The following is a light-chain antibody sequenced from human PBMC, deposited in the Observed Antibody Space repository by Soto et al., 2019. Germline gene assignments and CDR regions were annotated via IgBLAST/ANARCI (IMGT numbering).Light chain of an antibody. J-gene: IGLJ1*01. Sequence: QSVLTQPASVSGSPGQSITISCTGTSSDVGGFNSVCWYQQHPGNAPKLMIYEVSDRPSGVSNRFSGSKSGNTASLTISGLQAEDEAAYYCSSNTSSNTYVFGTGTKVTVL. CDR1: SSDVGGFNS. CDR2: EVS. CDR3: SSNTSSNTYV. V-gene: IGLV2-14*01.